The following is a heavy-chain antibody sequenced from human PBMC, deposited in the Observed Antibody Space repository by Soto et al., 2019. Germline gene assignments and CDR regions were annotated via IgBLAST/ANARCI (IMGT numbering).Heavy chain of an antibody. J-gene: IGHJ6*02. V-gene: IGHV4-30-4*01. CDR1: GGSISSGDYY. CDR3: ARDEIAARPTGYYYYYGMDV. Sequence: PSETLSLTCTVSGGSISSGDYYWSWIRQPPGKGLEWIGYIYYSGSTYYNPSLKSRVTISVDTSKNQFSLKLSSVNAADTAVFYCARDEIAARPTGYYYYYGMDVWGQGTTVTVSS. D-gene: IGHD6-6*01. CDR2: IYYSGST.